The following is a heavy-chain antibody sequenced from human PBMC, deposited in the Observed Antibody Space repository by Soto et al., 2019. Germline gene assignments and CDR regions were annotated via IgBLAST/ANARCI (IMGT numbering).Heavy chain of an antibody. Sequence: GGSLRLSCGDSGFTFLSFTMNWGRQAPGKGLEWVSTISSNSAYIYYTDALRGRFTISRDNAKNSLHLQMNSLRAEDTAVYYCTRDASRDSSARGWFDPWGPGTLVTVSS. CDR2: ISSNSAYI. J-gene: IGHJ5*02. CDR3: TRDASRDSSARGWFDP. CDR1: GFTFLSFT. D-gene: IGHD6-13*01. V-gene: IGHV3-21*01.